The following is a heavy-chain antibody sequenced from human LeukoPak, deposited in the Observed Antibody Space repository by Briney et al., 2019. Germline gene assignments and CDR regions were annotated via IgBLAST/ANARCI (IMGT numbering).Heavy chain of an antibody. V-gene: IGHV3-11*01. CDR3: ARDDCTGGVCFDY. CDR1: GFTFSDYY. J-gene: IGHJ4*02. CDR2: INSSGSTI. Sequence: GGSLRLSCAASGFTFSDYYMSWIRQAPGKGLEWVSQINSSGSTIYYAASVKGRFTISRDNAKNSLYLQMNSLRAEDTAVYYCARDDCTGGVCFDYWGQGTLVTVSS. D-gene: IGHD2-8*02.